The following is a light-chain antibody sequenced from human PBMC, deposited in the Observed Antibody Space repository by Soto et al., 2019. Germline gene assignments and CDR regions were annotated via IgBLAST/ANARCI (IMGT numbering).Light chain of an antibody. J-gene: IGKJ4*01. CDR1: QSVLYSSNNKNY. V-gene: IGKV4-1*01. CDR2: WAS. CDR3: QQYYSTPLT. Sequence: DIVMTQSPDSLAVSLGERATINCKSSQSVLYSSNNKNYLVWYQQKAGQPPKLLIYWASTRESGVPDRFSGSGSGTDFTLTISNLQAEDVAVYYCQQYYSTPLTFGGGTKVEIK.